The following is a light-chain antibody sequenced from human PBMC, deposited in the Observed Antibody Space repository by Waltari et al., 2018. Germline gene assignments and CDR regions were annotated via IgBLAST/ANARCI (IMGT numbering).Light chain of an antibody. CDR3: GAWDDSLNGRV. V-gene: IGLV1-44*01. Sequence: QSVLPQPPSASGTPGQGVTVSCSGRNSNIGRQGVSWYQQVPGTAPNLLIHTDNQRPSGVPDRFSGSKSGTSASLAISGLQSEDEAYYYCGAWDDSLNGRVFGGGTKVTVL. CDR1: NSNIGRQG. J-gene: IGLJ3*02. CDR2: TDN.